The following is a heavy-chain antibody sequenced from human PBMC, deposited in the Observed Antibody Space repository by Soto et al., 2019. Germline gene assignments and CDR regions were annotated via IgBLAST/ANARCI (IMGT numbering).Heavy chain of an antibody. CDR3: ATSRGRISMTVPPFDY. D-gene: IGHD3-22*01. CDR2: ISADNGNT. V-gene: IGHV1-18*01. CDR1: GYTFTSYG. Sequence: QVQLVQSGAEVKKPGASVKVSCKTSGYTFTSYGISWVRQAPGQGLEWMGWISADNGNTNYAQKFQGRVTMTTDTTTSTAYMEARSLRSGDTAAYYWATSRGRISMTVPPFDYWGQGTLVTVSS. J-gene: IGHJ4*02.